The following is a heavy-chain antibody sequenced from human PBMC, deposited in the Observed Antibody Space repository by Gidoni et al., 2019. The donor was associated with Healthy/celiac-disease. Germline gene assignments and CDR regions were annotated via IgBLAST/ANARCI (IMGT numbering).Heavy chain of an antibody. CDR1: GGSISSSSYY. Sequence: QLQLQESGPGLVKPSETLSLTCTVSGGSISSSSYYLVWIRQPPGKGLEWIGSIYYSGSTYYNPYLKSRVTISVDTSKNQFSLKLSSVTAADTAVYYCARDNYDRNYWGQGTLVTVSS. D-gene: IGHD3-22*01. CDR2: IYYSGST. V-gene: IGHV4-39*02. J-gene: IGHJ4*02. CDR3: ARDNYDRNY.